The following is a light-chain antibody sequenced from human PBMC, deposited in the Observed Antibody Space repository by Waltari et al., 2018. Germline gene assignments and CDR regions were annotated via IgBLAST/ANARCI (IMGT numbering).Light chain of an antibody. CDR3: QQYYSTPYT. CDR2: WAS. V-gene: IGKV4-1*01. J-gene: IGKJ2*01. Sequence: DIVMTQSPDSLAVSLGERATINCKSSQSVLYSSNNENYLGWYQQTPGQPPKLLIYWASARESGVPDRFSGSGSGTDFTLTISSLQAEDVAIYYCQQYYSTPYTFGQGTKLEIK. CDR1: QSVLYSSNNENY.